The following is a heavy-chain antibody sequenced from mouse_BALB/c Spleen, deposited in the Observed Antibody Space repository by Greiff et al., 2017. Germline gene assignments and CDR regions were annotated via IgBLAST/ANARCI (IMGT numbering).Heavy chain of an antibody. CDR1: GYTFSSYW. J-gene: IGHJ1*01. V-gene: IGHV1-9*01. D-gene: IGHD1-1*01. CDR3: ARNPIYYYGSSYDWYFDV. CDR2: ILPGSGST. Sequence: VQLQQSGAELMKPGASVKISCKATGYTFSSYWIEWVKQRPGHGLEWIGEILPGSGSTNYNEKFKGKATFTADTSSNTAYMQLSSLTSEDSAVYYCARNPIYYYGSSYDWYFDVWGAGTTVTVS.